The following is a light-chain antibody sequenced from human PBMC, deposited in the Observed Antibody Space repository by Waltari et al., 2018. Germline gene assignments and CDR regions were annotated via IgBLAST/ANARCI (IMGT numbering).Light chain of an antibody. CDR2: DDS. Sequence: SFVVTQPPSVSVAPGQPARITCGGNTIGKHTVPWYQQKPGQAPVLVVYDDSDRPSGIPERFSGSNSGNTATLTISRVEAGDEAGYYCQVWDTSDPSLYVFGTGTKVTVL. CDR3: QVWDTSDPSLYV. CDR1: TIGKHT. V-gene: IGLV3-21*02. J-gene: IGLJ1*01.